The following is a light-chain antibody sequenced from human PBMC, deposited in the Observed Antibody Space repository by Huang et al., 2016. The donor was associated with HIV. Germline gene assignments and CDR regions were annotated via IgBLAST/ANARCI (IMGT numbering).Light chain of an antibody. CDR2: AAS. CDR3: QQSYSIPWT. J-gene: IGKJ1*01. Sequence: DIQMTQSPSSLSASVGDRVTITCRASQSISSYLNWYQQKPGKAPKLLIYAASSLQSGVPSRCSGSGSGTDFTLTISSLQPEDFATYYCQQSYSIPWTFGQGTKVDIK. V-gene: IGKV1-39*01. CDR1: QSISSY.